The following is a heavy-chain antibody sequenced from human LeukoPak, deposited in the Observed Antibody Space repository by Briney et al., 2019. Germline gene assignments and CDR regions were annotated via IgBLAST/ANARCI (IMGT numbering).Heavy chain of an antibody. CDR3: ARGPLDYCSGGSCYYFDY. CDR2: IYHSGST. Sequence: SETLSLTCAVSGGSISSSNWWSWVRQPPGKGLEWIGEIYHSGSTNYNPSLKSRVTISVDKSKNQFSLKLSSVPAADTAVSYCARGPLDYCSGGSCYYFDYWGQGTLVTVSS. V-gene: IGHV4-4*02. CDR1: GGSISSSNW. J-gene: IGHJ4*02. D-gene: IGHD2-15*01.